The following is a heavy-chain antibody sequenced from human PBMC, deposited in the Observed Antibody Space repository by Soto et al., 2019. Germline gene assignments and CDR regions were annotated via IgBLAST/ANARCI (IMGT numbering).Heavy chain of an antibody. CDR1: GFTFSDYY. J-gene: IGHJ6*02. D-gene: IGHD4-17*01. Sequence: GGSLRLSCAASGFTFSDYYMTWIRQAPGKGLEWVSYVSSSGTSTIYYSDSVKGRFTISRDNAKNSLFLQMNSLRVEDTAVYYCTRPDYGDSTGYGMDVWGQGTTVTVSS. V-gene: IGHV3-11*01. CDR3: TRPDYGDSTGYGMDV. CDR2: VSSSGTSTI.